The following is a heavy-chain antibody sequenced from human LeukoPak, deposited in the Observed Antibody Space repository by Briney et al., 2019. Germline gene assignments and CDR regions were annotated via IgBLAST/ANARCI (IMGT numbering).Heavy chain of an antibody. V-gene: IGHV3-64*01. J-gene: IGHJ4*02. CDR2: ISGNGGST. CDR3: ARDSSLWFGELPY. Sequence: GGSLRLSCAASGFTFSSHAMQWVRQAPGKGLEYVSAISGNGGSTYYANSVKGRFTISRDNSKNTLYLQMGSLRAEDMAVYYCARDSSLWFGELPYWGQGTLVTVSS. D-gene: IGHD3-10*01. CDR1: GFTFSSHA.